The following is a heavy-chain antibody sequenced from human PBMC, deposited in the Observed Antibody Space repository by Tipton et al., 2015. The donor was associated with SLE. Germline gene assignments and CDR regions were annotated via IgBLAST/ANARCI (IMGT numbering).Heavy chain of an antibody. CDR2: IIPIFGTA. V-gene: IGHV1-69*01. J-gene: IGHJ3*02. CDR1: GGTFSSYA. CDR3: ARSLGLVVVVAATPDDAFDI. D-gene: IGHD2-15*01. Sequence: QVQLVQSGAEVKKPGSSVKVSCKASGGTFSSYAISWVRQAPGQGLEWMGGIIPIFGTANYAQKFQGRVTITADESTSTAYMELSSLRSEDTAVYYCARSLGLVVVVAATPDDAFDIWGQGTMVTVSS.